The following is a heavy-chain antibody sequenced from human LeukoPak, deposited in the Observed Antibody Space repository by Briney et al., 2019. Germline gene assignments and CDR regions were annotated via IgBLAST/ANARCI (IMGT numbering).Heavy chain of an antibody. CDR3: ARVVIRPYYFDY. Sequence: GGSLRLSCAISGFTVSSNYMSWVRQAPGKGLEWVSVIYSGGITDYAYSVKGRFTISRDNSKNTLHLQMNNLRAEDTAVYYCARVVIRPYYFDYWGQGTLVTVSS. J-gene: IGHJ4*02. V-gene: IGHV3-66*01. CDR2: IYSGGIT. D-gene: IGHD4-23*01. CDR1: GFTVSSNY.